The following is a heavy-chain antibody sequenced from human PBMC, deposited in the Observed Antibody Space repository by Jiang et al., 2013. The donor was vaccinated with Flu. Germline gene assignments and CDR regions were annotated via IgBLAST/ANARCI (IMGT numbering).Heavy chain of an antibody. CDR2: IYYSGST. D-gene: IGHD2-15*01. J-gene: IGHJ4*02. V-gene: IGHV4-59*01. Sequence: GSGLVKPSETLSLTCTVSGGSISSYYWSWIRQPPGKGLEWIGYIYYSGSTNYNPSLKSRVTISVDTSKNQFSLKLSSVTAADTAVYYCARAQDGGIFDYWGQGTLVTVSS. CDR1: GGSISSYY. CDR3: ARAQDGGIFDY.